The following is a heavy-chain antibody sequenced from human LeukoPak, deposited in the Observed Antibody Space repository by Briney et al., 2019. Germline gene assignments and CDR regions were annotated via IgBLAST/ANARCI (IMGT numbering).Heavy chain of an antibody. Sequence: GGSLRLSCAASGFTFNTYTMNWVRQAPGKGLEWVSSISSGTSYIYYADSVKGRFSISRDNAKNSLYLQMNSLRAEDTAVYYCARDPTSSWETAFDIWGQGTMVTVSS. CDR2: ISSGTSYI. CDR3: ARDPTSSWETAFDI. J-gene: IGHJ3*02. CDR1: GFTFNTYT. D-gene: IGHD1-26*01. V-gene: IGHV3-21*01.